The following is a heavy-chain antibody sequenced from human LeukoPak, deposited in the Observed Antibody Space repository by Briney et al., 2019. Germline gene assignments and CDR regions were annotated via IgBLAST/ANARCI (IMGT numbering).Heavy chain of an antibody. CDR1: GFTFSSYA. D-gene: IGHD3-22*01. CDR3: VSYYWDY. Sequence: PGGSLRLSCAASGFTFSSYAMHWVRQAPGKGLEWVAVISYDGSNKYYADSVKGRFTISRDNSKNTLYLQMNSLRAEDTAVYYCVSYYWDYWGQGTLVTVSS. V-gene: IGHV3-30*04. J-gene: IGHJ4*02. CDR2: ISYDGSNK.